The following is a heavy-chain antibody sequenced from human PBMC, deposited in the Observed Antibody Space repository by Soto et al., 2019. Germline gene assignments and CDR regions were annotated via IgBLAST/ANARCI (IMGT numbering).Heavy chain of an antibody. CDR1: GGTFSSYA. CDR2: IIPIFGTA. J-gene: IGHJ5*02. V-gene: IGHV1-69*13. Sequence: SVKVSCKASGGTFSSYAISWVRQAPGQGLEWMGGIIPIFGTANYAQKFQGRVTITADESTSTAYMELSSLRSEDTAVYYCARVFSSAVGNWYDPWSEARVLSVSS. D-gene: IGHD3-10*01. CDR3: ARVFSSAVGNWYDP.